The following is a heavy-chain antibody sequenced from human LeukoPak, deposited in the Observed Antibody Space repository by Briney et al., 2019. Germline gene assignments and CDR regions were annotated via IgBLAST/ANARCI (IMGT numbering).Heavy chain of an antibody. V-gene: IGHV4-59*01. CDR1: DGSISNYY. CDR3: ARELRWAEYFDY. CDR2: IDNSGST. J-gene: IGHJ4*02. D-gene: IGHD5-24*01. Sequence: PSETLSLTCTVSDGSISNYYWSWVRQPPGKGLEWIAYIDNSGSTNYNPSLRSRVTISIDTSRNQFSLKLSSVTAADTAVYYCARELRWAEYFDYWGQGTLVTVSS.